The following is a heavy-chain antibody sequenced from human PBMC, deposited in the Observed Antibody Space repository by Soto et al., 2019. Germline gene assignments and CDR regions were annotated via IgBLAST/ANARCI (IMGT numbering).Heavy chain of an antibody. J-gene: IGHJ4*02. V-gene: IGHV4-30-4*01. Sequence: QVQLQESGPGLVKPSQTLSLTCTVSGGSISSGNYYWSWIRQPPGKGLEWIGFISYSGSTYYSASLKSRVTISVDTSKNQFSLNLSFVTXAXXXXXXXXXXXXXXXXXXXXXXXGQGTLVTVSS. CDR2: ISYSGST. CDR3: XXXXXXXXXXXXXXX. CDR1: GGSISSGNYY.